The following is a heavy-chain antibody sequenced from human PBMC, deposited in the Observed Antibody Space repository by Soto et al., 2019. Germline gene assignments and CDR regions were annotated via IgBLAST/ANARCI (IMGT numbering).Heavy chain of an antibody. J-gene: IGHJ3*02. Sequence: GASVKVSCKASGYTFTSYAMHWVRQAPGQRLEWMGWINAGNGNTKYSQKFQGRVTITRDTSASTAYMELSSLRSEDTAVYYCASVLRYFDWSGLDAFDIWGQGTMVTVSS. CDR2: INAGNGNT. CDR3: ASVLRYFDWSGLDAFDI. D-gene: IGHD3-9*01. CDR1: GYTFTSYA. V-gene: IGHV1-3*01.